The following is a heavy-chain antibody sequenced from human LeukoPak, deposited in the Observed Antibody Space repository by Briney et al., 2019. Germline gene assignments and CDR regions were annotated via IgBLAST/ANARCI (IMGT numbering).Heavy chain of an antibody. CDR3: AIVVVPANMDV. CDR2: IIPILGIA. V-gene: IGHV1-69*02. J-gene: IGHJ6*03. D-gene: IGHD2-2*01. Sequence: SVKVSCKASGGTFSSYTISWVRQAPGQGLEWMGRIIPILGIANYAQKFQGRVTITADKSTSTAYVELTSLRSEDTAVYNCAIVVVPANMDVWGKGTTVTVSS. CDR1: GGTFSSYT.